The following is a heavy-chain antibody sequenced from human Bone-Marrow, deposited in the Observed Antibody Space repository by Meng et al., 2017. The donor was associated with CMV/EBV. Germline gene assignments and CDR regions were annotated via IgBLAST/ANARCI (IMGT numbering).Heavy chain of an antibody. Sequence: QVQLVQSGAEVKKPGSSVKVSCKASGGTFSSYAISWVRQAPGQGLEWMGGIIPIFGTANYAQKFQGRVTITADKSTSTAYMELSSLRSEDTAVYYCARAPGVVVVAATFWFDPWGQGTLVTVYS. CDR3: ARAPGVVVVAATFWFDP. CDR1: GGTFSSYA. D-gene: IGHD2-15*01. J-gene: IGHJ5*02. V-gene: IGHV1-69*06. CDR2: IIPIFGTA.